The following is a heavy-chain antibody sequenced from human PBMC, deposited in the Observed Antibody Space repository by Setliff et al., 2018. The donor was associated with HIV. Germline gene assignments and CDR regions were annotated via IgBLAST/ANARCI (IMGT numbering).Heavy chain of an antibody. V-gene: IGHV4-39*01. Sequence: PSETLSLTCNVSGGSIRSSSYYWGWIRQPPGKGLEWIGSIYYRGSTYYNPSLKSRLTISVDTSKNHFSLKLTSVTAADTAVYYCARQYGAVKSVVTVVAKYFPHWGQGTPVTVSS. CDR2: IYYRGST. CDR1: GGSIRSSSYY. CDR3: ARQYGAVKSVVTVVAKYFPH. D-gene: IGHD2-21*02. J-gene: IGHJ1*01.